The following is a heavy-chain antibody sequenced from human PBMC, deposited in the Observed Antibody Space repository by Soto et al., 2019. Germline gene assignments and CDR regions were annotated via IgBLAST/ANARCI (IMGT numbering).Heavy chain of an antibody. V-gene: IGHV3-23*01. CDR3: VEKSIVTATNPDYCSIDL. CDR2: TSGGGDVA. D-gene: IGHD3-22*01. Sequence: EVQLLESGGGLIQPGGSLRLSCTASGFTFINYAMNWVRQAPGKGLEWVSGTSGGGDVAFYAVYVKGRFAISTDNSKTTPDLQMNSLRAEDTALYYCVEKSIVTATNPDYCSIDLWGRGTLVTVSS. J-gene: IGHJ2*01. CDR1: GFTFINYA.